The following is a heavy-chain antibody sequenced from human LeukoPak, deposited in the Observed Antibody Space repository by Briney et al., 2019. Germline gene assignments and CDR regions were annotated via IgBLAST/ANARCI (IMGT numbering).Heavy chain of an antibody. V-gene: IGHV1-3*01. CDR3: ARGCHDSSGYYWDYFDY. D-gene: IGHD3-22*01. Sequence: GASVKVSCKASGYTFTSYAMHWVRQAPGQRLEWMGWINAGNGNTKYSQKFQGRVTVTRDTSASTAYMELSSLRSEDTAVYHCARGCHDSSGYYWDYFDYWGQGTLVTVSS. CDR1: GYTFTSYA. CDR2: INAGNGNT. J-gene: IGHJ4*02.